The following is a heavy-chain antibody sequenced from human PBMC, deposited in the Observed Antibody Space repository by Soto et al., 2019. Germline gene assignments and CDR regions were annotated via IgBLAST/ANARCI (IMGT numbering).Heavy chain of an antibody. Sequence: QVQLVQSGAAVKKPGSSVKVSCKASGGTFSSYAISWVRQAPGQGLEWMGGIIPIFGTANYAQKFQGRVTITADESTSTAYMELSSLRSEDTAVYYCARDPYSYGYGYNWFDPWGQGTLVTVSS. CDR2: IIPIFGTA. CDR1: GGTFSSYA. J-gene: IGHJ5*02. D-gene: IGHD5-18*01. CDR3: ARDPYSYGYGYNWFDP. V-gene: IGHV1-69*12.